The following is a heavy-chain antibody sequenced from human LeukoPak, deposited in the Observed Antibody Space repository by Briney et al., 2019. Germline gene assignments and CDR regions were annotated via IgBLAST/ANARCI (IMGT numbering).Heavy chain of an antibody. D-gene: IGHD5-12*01. V-gene: IGHV4-38-2*02. CDR2: IYHSGST. CDR3: ARRNGQDIVATFRRRYYFDY. Sequence: SETLSLTCTVSGYSISSGYYWGWIRQPPGKGLEWIGSIYHSGSTYYNPSLKSRVTISVDTSKNQFSLKLSSVTAADTAVYYCARRNGQDIVATFRRRYYFDYWGQGTLVTVSS. J-gene: IGHJ4*02. CDR1: GYSISSGYY.